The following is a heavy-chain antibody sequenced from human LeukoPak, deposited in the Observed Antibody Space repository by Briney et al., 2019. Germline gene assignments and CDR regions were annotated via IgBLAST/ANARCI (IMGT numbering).Heavy chain of an antibody. V-gene: IGHV4-39*01. CDR1: GVSITSATSY. CDR2: IYYTGST. CDR3: ARLGGTYLTYWFFDL. J-gene: IGHJ2*01. Sequence: PSETLSLTCTVSGVSITSATSYWGWIRQPPGKGLESIGNIYYTGSTFYNPSLESRVTISVDTSNNQFSLRLSSVTAADTAVYYCARLGGTYLTYWFFDLWGRGTLATVPS. D-gene: IGHD1-26*01.